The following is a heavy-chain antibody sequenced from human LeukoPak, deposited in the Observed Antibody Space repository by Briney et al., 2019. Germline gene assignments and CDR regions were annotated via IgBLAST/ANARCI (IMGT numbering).Heavy chain of an antibody. CDR1: GGSISSYY. CDR2: IYYSGST. D-gene: IGHD6-19*01. J-gene: IGHJ4*02. Sequence: NTSETLSLTCTVSGGSISSYYWSWIRQPPGKGLEWIGYIYYSGSTNYNPSLKSRVTISVDTSKNQFSLKLSSVTAADTAVYYCARVRGTQWLTPDYWGQGTLVTVSS. V-gene: IGHV4-59*01. CDR3: ARVRGTQWLTPDY.